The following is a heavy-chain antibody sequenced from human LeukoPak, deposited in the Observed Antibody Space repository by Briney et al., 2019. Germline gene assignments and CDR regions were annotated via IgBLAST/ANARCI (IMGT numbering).Heavy chain of an antibody. CDR2: INTIRSSI. D-gene: IGHD3-16*02. CDR1: GFTFSDYS. J-gene: IGHJ5*02. CDR3: GRLRRNSDRSYHYEYYDH. Sequence: GESLRLSCAGSGFTFSDYSINWVRQAPGKGLEWVSSINTIRSSIYYADAVRGRFTASRDNAKSSLYLQMNGLTVEDTAVYYCGRLRRNSDRSYHYEYYDHWGQGILVTVPS. V-gene: IGHV3-21*01.